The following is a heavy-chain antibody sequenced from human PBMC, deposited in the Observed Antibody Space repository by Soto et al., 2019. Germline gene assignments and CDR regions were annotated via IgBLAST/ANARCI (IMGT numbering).Heavy chain of an antibody. CDR3: ARDQHGDLDY. D-gene: IGHD4-17*01. Sequence: PGGSLRLSCAASGFTFSSYAMSWVRQAPGKGLEWVSFISESSDTIYYADSVKGRFTISRDNAKNSLYLQMNNLRAEDTAVYYCARDQHGDLDYWGQGTLVTVSS. J-gene: IGHJ4*02. V-gene: IGHV3-48*01. CDR1: GFTFSSYA. CDR2: ISESSDTI.